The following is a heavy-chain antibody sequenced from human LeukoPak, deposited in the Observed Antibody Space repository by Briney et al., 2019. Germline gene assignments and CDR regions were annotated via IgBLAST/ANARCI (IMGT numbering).Heavy chain of an antibody. CDR2: ITGSGLTT. CDR3: AKLGASDVWSSCDS. CDR1: GFTFSSYA. Sequence: PGGSLRLSCAASGFTFSSYAMSWVRQAPGKGLEWVSIITGSGLTTYYAESVKGRFTISRDNSKNALYLQMPSLRAEDTAVYYCAKLGASDVWSSCDSWGQGSLVTVSS. V-gene: IGHV3-23*01. D-gene: IGHD3-3*01. J-gene: IGHJ5*01.